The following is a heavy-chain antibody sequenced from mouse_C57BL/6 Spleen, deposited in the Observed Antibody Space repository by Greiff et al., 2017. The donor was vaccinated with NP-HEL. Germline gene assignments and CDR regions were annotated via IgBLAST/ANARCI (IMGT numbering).Heavy chain of an antibody. Sequence: EVKLQESGGGLVQPGGSMKLSCVASGFTFSNYWMNWVRQSPEKGPEWVAQIRLKSDNYATHYAESVKGRFTISRDDSKSSVYLQMNNLRAEDTGIYYCTEGYYGNPFAYWGQGTLVTVSA. CDR2: IRLKSDNYAT. D-gene: IGHD2-1*01. J-gene: IGHJ3*01. CDR3: TEGYYGNPFAY. V-gene: IGHV6-3*01. CDR1: GFTFSNYW.